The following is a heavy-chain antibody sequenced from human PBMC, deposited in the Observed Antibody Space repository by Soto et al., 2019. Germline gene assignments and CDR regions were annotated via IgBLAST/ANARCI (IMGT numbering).Heavy chain of an antibody. CDR3: ARTNLSWDYYYYYMDV. CDR1: GFTFSSYS. D-gene: IGHD6-13*01. CDR2: ISSSSSTI. Sequence: GGSLRLSCAASGFTFSSYSMNWVRQAPGKGLEWVSYISSSSSTIYYADSVKGRFTISRDNAKNSLYLQMNSLRAEDTAVYYCARTNLSWDYYYYYMDVWGKGTTVTVSS. V-gene: IGHV3-48*01. J-gene: IGHJ6*03.